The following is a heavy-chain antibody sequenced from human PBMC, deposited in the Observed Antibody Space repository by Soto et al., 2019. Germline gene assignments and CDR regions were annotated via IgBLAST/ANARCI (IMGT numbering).Heavy chain of an antibody. D-gene: IGHD2-2*01. V-gene: IGHV4-39*01. J-gene: IGHJ4*02. CDR3: ARTSYCSSTSCYVFDY. CDR2: IYYSGST. Sequence: QLQLQESGPGLVKPSETLSLTCTVSGGSISSSSYYWGWIRQPPGKGLEWIGSIYYSGSTYYNPSLKSRLTISVDTSKNQFSLKLSSVTAADTAVYYCARTSYCSSTSCYVFDYWGQGTLVTVSS. CDR1: GGSISSSSYY.